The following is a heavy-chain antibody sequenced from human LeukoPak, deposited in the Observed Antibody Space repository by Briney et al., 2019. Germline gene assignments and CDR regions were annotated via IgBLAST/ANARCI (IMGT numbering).Heavy chain of an antibody. CDR3: ARGTGYSSSCHL. J-gene: IGHJ5*02. CDR1: GYTFTGYY. D-gene: IGHD6-13*01. CDR2: INPNSGGT. Sequence: ALVKVSCRASGYTFTGYYMHWVRQAPGQGLEWMGWINPNSGGTNYAQKFQGRVTMTRDTSISTAYMELSRLRSDDTAVYYCARGTGYSSSCHLWGQGTLVTVSS. V-gene: IGHV1-2*02.